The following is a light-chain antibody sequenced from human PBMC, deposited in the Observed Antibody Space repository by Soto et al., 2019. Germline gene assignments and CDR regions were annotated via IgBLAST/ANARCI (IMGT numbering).Light chain of an antibody. CDR1: QNIDTY. CDR3: QQYGRSPFT. Sequence: EIVLTQSPATLSLSPGERATLSCRASQNIDTYLDWYQQKPGQSPRLLIFDASSRATGTPARFSGSGSGTDFPLTISSLEPEDFAVYYCQQYGRSPFTFGPGTKVDIK. V-gene: IGKV3-11*01. J-gene: IGKJ3*01. CDR2: DAS.